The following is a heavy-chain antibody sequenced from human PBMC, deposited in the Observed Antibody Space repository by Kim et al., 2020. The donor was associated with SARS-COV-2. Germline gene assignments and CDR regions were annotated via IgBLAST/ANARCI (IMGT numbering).Heavy chain of an antibody. Sequence: GGSLRLSCAASGFTFSSYSMNWVRQAPGKGLEWGSSISSSSSYIYYADSVKGRFTISRDNAKNSLYLQMNSLRAEDTAVYYCARDCSSRGSGWYRLGYYFDYWGQGTLVTVSS. CDR2: ISSSSSYI. D-gene: IGHD6-19*01. J-gene: IGHJ4*02. CDR1: GFTFSSYS. V-gene: IGHV3-21*01. CDR3: ARDCSSRGSGWYRLGYYFDY.